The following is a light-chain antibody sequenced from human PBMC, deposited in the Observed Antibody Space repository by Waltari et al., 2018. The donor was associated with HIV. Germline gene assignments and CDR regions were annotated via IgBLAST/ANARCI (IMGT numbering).Light chain of an antibody. CDR3: QQYASSPYT. CDR2: GAS. CDR1: QSLSRTY. J-gene: IGKJ2*01. Sequence: EIVLTQSPGTLSLSPGERATLSCRASQSLSRTYLAWYHQKPGQAPRLLIYGASSRATGIPDRFSGSGSGTDFTLTISRLEPEDFAVYYCQQYASSPYTFGQGTKLDI. V-gene: IGKV3-20*01.